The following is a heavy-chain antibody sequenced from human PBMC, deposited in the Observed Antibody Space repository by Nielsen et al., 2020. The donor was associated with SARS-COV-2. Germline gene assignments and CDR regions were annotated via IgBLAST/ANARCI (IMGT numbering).Heavy chain of an antibody. V-gene: IGHV3-33*06. J-gene: IGHJ4*02. CDR2: MWADGATE. CDR1: GFTFNNFG. CDR3: AKDLGPDAGYTVFNDYFDN. D-gene: IGHD5/OR15-5a*01. Sequence: GGSLRLSCVASGFTFNNFGMHWVRQAPGEGLEWVAVMWADGATEHYAESVKGRFTVSRDASKNTVYLQMNSLRAADSAVYYCAKDLGPDAGYTVFNDYFDNWGQGTLVTVSS.